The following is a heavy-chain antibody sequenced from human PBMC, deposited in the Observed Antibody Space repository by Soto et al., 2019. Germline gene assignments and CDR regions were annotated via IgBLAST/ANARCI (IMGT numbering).Heavy chain of an antibody. CDR2: INAGNGNT. J-gene: IGHJ4*02. Sequence: ASVKVSCKASGYTFTSYAMHWVRQAPGQRLEWMGWINAGNGNTRYSQKFQDRVTITTDTSASTAYMDLSSLRSEDTAVYYCARDRLYSSSWYYFDYWGQGTLVTVSS. CDR3: ARDRLYSSSWYYFDY. D-gene: IGHD6-13*01. V-gene: IGHV1-3*01. CDR1: GYTFTSYA.